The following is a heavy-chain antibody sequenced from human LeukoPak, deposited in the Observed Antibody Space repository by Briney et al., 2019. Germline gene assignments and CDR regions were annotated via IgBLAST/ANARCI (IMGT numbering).Heavy chain of an antibody. D-gene: IGHD6-13*01. Sequence: ASVKVSCKASGYTFTGYYMHWVRQAPGQGLEWMGWINPNSGNTNYAQKLQGRVTMTTDTSTSTAYMELRSLRSDDTAVYYCARGAAAGPNYYYYYMDVWGKGTTVTVSS. J-gene: IGHJ6*03. CDR3: ARGAAAGPNYYYYYMDV. CDR2: INPNSGNT. V-gene: IGHV1-18*04. CDR1: GYTFTGYY.